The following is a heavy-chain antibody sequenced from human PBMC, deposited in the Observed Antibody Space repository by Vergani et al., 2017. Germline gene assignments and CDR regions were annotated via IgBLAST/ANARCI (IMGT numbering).Heavy chain of an antibody. CDR1: GGSFSGYY. Sequence: QVQLQQWGAGLLKPSETLXLTCAVYGGSFSGYYWSWIRQPPGKGLEWIGEINHSGSTNYNPSLKSRVTISVDTSKNQFSLKLSSVTAADTAVYYGAYSGSYSYYYMDVWGKGTTVTVSS. CDR2: INHSGST. CDR3: AYSGSYSYYYMDV. V-gene: IGHV4-34*01. J-gene: IGHJ6*03. D-gene: IGHD3-10*01.